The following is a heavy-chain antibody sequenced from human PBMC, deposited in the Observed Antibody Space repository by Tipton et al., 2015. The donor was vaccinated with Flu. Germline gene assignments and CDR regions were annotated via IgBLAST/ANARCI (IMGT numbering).Heavy chain of an antibody. CDR1: GGSISYYY. CDR2: SYYSGST. Sequence: TLSLTCSVSGGSISYYYWNWIRQPPGKGLEWIGFSYYSGSTSYNPSLQSRVTISVDTSRNQFSLNLKSVTAADTAVYYCARDRGWPAPLDYWGQGILVTVSS. CDR3: ARDRGWPAPLDY. D-gene: IGHD3-10*01. V-gene: IGHV4-59*01. J-gene: IGHJ4*02.